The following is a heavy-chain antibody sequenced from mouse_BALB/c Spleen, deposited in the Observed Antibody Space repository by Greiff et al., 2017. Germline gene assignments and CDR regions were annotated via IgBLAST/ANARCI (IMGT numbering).Heavy chain of an antibody. CDR3: ARWGGNYPFAY. Sequence: QVQLKQSGAELVRPGTSVKISCKASGYTFTNYWLGWVKQRPGHGLEWIGDIYPGGGYTNYNEKFKGKATLTADTSSSTAYMQLSSLTSEDSAVYFCARWGGNYPFAYWGQGTLVTVSA. CDR2: IYPGGGYT. CDR1: GYTFTNYW. J-gene: IGHJ3*01. V-gene: IGHV1-63*02. D-gene: IGHD2-1*01.